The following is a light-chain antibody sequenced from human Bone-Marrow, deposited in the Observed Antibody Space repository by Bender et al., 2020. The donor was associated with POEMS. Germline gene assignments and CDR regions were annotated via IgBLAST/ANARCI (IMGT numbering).Light chain of an antibody. CDR2: SNY. Sequence: QSVLTQPPSASGTPGQSVIISCSGTDSNFGGNNVNWYQHLPGTAPRLVVYSNYQRPSGVPARFSGSKSGTSASLTISGLQAEDEADYYCFSYVGTTTFDVFGSGTKVTVL. V-gene: IGLV1-44*01. CDR3: FSYVGTTTFDV. CDR1: DSNFGGNN. J-gene: IGLJ1*01.